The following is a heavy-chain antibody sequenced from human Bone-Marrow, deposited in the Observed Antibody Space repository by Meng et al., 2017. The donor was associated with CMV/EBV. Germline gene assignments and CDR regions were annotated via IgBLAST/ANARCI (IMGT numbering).Heavy chain of an antibody. CDR3: ARAEVLITIFGVVINGFDY. CDR1: TFSSCS. Sequence: TFSSCSIDWVRQAPGKGLEWVSYISSSSSYTNYADSVKGRFTISRDNAKNSLYLQMNSLRAEDTAVYYCARAEVLITIFGVVINGFDYWGQGTLVTVSS. J-gene: IGHJ4*02. CDR2: ISSSSSYT. D-gene: IGHD3-3*01. V-gene: IGHV3-21*05.